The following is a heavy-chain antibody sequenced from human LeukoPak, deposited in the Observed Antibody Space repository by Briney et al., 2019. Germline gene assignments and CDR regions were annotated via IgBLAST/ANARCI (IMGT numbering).Heavy chain of an antibody. J-gene: IGHJ1*01. CDR3: SYCGGDCH. V-gene: IGHV3-30*04. CDR1: GFTFSSYA. Sequence: PGGSLRLSCAASGFTFSSYAMHWVRQAPGKGLEWVAVISYDRSNKYYADSVKGRFTISRDNSKNTLYLQMNSLRAEDTAVYYASYCGGDCHWGQGTLVTVSS. D-gene: IGHD2-21*02. CDR2: ISYDRSNK.